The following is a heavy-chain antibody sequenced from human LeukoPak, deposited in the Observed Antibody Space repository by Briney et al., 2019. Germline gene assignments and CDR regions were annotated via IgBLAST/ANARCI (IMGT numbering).Heavy chain of an antibody. V-gene: IGHV4-34*01. CDR2: INHSGST. Sequence: RTSETLSLTCAVYGGSFSGYYWSWIRQPPGKGLEWIGEINHSGSTNYNPSLKSRVTISVDTSKNQFSLKLSSVTAADTAVYYCARGRSGWLYGMDVWGQGTTVTVSS. D-gene: IGHD5-24*01. CDR3: ARGRSGWLYGMDV. CDR1: GGSFSGYY. J-gene: IGHJ6*02.